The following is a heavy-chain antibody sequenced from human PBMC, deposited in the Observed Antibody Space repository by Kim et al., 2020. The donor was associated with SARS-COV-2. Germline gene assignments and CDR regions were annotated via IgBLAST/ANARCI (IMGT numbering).Heavy chain of an antibody. CDR3: ARDREVVYSSGWYLDY. Sequence: SVKVSCKASGGTFSSYAISWVRQAPGQGLEWMGRIIPILGIANYAQKFQGRVTITADKSTSTAYMELSSLRSEDTAVYYCARDREVVYSSGWYLDYWGQGTLVTVSS. D-gene: IGHD6-19*01. CDR1: GGTFSSYA. V-gene: IGHV1-69*04. CDR2: IIPILGIA. J-gene: IGHJ4*02.